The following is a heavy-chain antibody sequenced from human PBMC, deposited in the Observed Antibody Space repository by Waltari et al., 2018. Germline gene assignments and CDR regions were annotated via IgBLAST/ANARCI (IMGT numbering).Heavy chain of an antibody. CDR1: GYTFTGYY. Sequence: QVQLVQSGAEVKKPGASVKVSCKASGYTFTGYYMHWVRQAPGQGLEWMGRINPNSGGTNYAQKVQGRGTMTRDTSISTAYMELSRLRSDDTAVYYCAREDYYDSSGYGNWGQGTLVTVSS. J-gene: IGHJ4*02. CDR3: AREDYYDSSGYGN. CDR2: INPNSGGT. V-gene: IGHV1-2*06. D-gene: IGHD3-22*01.